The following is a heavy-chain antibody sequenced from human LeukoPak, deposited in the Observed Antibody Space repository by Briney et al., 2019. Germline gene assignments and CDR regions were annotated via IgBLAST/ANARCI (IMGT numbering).Heavy chain of an antibody. CDR2: INHSGST. J-gene: IGHJ3*02. CDR3: ARRRLAYCSSTSCPKNAFDI. D-gene: IGHD2-2*01. CDR1: GFTLSSYE. V-gene: IGHV4-34*01. Sequence: GSLRLSCAASGFTLSSYEMNWIRQPPGKGLEWIGEINHSGSTNYNPSLKSRVTISVDTSKNQFSLKLSSVTAADTAVYYCARRRLAYCSSTSCPKNAFDIWGQGTMVTVSS.